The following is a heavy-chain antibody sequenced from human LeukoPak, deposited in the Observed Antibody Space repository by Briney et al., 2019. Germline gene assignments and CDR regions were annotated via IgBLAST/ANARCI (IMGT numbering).Heavy chain of an antibody. CDR1: GFIFSSYS. J-gene: IGHJ6*03. Sequence: GGSLRLSCAASGFIFSSYSMNWVRQAPGKGLEWVAVISYDGSNKYYADSVKGRFTISRDNSKNTLYLQMNSLRAEDAAVYYCARDGVPAAPADYYYYMDVWGKGTTVTVSS. CDR3: ARDGVPAAPADYYYYMDV. V-gene: IGHV3-30*03. CDR2: ISYDGSNK. D-gene: IGHD2-2*01.